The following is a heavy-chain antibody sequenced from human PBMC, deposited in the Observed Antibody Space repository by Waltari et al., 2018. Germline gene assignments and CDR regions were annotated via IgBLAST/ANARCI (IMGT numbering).Heavy chain of an antibody. CDR1: GFTFSSYA. CDR2: ISGSGGST. Sequence: EVQLLESGVGLVQPGGSLRLSCAASGFTFSSYAMSWVRQAPGKGLEWVSAISGSGGSTYYADSVKGRFTISRDNSKNTLYLQMNSLRAEDTAVYYCAKSETKYYYDSSGYYHAGYFDYWGQGTLVTVSS. V-gene: IGHV3-23*01. J-gene: IGHJ4*02. CDR3: AKSETKYYYDSSGYYHAGYFDY. D-gene: IGHD3-22*01.